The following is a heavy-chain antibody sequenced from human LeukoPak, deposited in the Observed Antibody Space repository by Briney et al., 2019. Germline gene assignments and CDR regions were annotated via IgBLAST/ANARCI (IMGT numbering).Heavy chain of an antibody. CDR2: IYYSGST. Sequence: SETLSLTCTVSGGSIRSYYWSWIRQPPGKGLEWIGYIYYSGSTNYNPSLKSRVTISVDTSTNQFSLKLSSVTAADTAVYYCARHVRKYGGKGFDYWGQGTLVTVSS. CDR3: ARHVRKYGGKGFDY. CDR1: GGSIRSYY. J-gene: IGHJ4*02. D-gene: IGHD4-23*01. V-gene: IGHV4-59*08.